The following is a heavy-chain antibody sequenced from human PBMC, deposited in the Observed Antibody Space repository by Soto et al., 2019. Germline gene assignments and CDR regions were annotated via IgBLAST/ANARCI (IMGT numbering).Heavy chain of an antibody. CDR3: ARGIQLWNYYYYGMDV. V-gene: IGHV4-34*01. D-gene: IGHD5-18*01. CDR1: GGSFSGYY. J-gene: IGHJ6*02. Sequence: SETLSITCAVYGGSFSGYYWSWIRQPPGKGLEWIGEINHSGSTNYNPSLKSRVTISVDTSKNQFSLKLSSVTAADTAVYYCARGIQLWNYYYYGMDVWGQGTTVTVSS. CDR2: INHSGST.